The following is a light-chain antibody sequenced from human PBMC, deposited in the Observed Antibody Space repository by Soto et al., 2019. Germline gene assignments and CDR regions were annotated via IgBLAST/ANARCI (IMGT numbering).Light chain of an antibody. J-gene: IGLJ1*01. V-gene: IGLV2-8*01. Sequence: QSALTQPPSASGSPGRSVTISCTGTSSDVGGYNSVSWYQQHPGKAPKLMIYDVSKRPSGISDRFSGSRSGNTASLTISGLQAEDEADYYCSSYTSSSTYVFGTGTKVTVL. CDR2: DVS. CDR1: SSDVGGYNS. CDR3: SSYTSSSTYV.